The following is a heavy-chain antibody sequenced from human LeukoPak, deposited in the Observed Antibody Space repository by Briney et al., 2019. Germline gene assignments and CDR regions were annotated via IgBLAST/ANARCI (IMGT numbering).Heavy chain of an antibody. J-gene: IGHJ4*02. CDR3: ARARALDY. Sequence: GGSLRLSCAASGFTFSSYAMHWARQAPGKGLEYVSAISSNGGSTYYANSVKGRFTISRDNSKNTLYLQMGSLRAEDMAVYYCARARALDYWGQGTLVTVSS. V-gene: IGHV3-64*01. CDR2: ISSNGGST. CDR1: GFTFSSYA.